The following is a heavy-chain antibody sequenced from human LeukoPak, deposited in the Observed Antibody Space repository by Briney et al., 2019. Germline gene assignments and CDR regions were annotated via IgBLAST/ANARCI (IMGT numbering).Heavy chain of an antibody. J-gene: IGHJ4*02. D-gene: IGHD3-22*01. CDR3: ARQASLYDSSGYYFPSTVDY. V-gene: IGHV4-59*08. Sequence: PSETLSLTCTVSGGSISSYYWSWIRQPPGKGLEWIGYIYYSGSTNYNPSLKSRVTISVDTSKNQFSLKLSSVTAADTAVYYCARQASLYDSSGYYFPSTVDYWGQGTLVTVSS. CDR2: IYYSGST. CDR1: GGSISSYY.